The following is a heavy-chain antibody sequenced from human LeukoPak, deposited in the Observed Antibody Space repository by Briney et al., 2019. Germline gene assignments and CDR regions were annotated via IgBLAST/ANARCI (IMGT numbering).Heavy chain of an antibody. CDR2: ISAYKGNT. D-gene: IGHD3-10*01. CDR3: ARDLYYYGSGSYYDVFDV. J-gene: IGHJ3*01. V-gene: IGHV1-18*01. Sequence: ASVKVSCKASGYTFSTYGISWVRQAPGQGLEWMGWISAYKGNTYYAQKLQGRVTMATDTSTSTAYMELRSLRSDDTAIYYCARDLYYYGSGSYYDVFDVWGQGTMVTVSS. CDR1: GYTFSTYG.